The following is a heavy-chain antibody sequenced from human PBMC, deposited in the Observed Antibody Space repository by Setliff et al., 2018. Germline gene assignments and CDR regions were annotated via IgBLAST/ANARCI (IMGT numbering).Heavy chain of an antibody. J-gene: IGHJ4*02. CDR3: ARGPCSSTSFYADY. Sequence: SETLYLTCAVYGGSFSGYYWSWIRQPPGQGLEWIGEINHSGSTNYNPSLKSRGTISVETSKNQFSLKVNSVASADTAVYYCARGPCSSTSFYADYWGQGTLVTVSS. V-gene: IGHV4-34*01. D-gene: IGHD2-2*01. CDR1: GGSFSGYY. CDR2: INHSGST.